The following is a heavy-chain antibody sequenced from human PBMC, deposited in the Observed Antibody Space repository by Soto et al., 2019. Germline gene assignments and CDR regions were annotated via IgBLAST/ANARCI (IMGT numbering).Heavy chain of an antibody. Sequence: QVQLVQSGAEVKKPGSSVKVSCKASGGTFSIYAVSWVRQAPGQGLEWMGGIIPIIGTRNYAQRFQGRITITGDESPSPAYMELSSLKSEDTAVYYCARDLGSGYDPGDYWGQGTLVTVSS. CDR2: IIPIIGTR. J-gene: IGHJ4*02. V-gene: IGHV1-69*12. D-gene: IGHD5-12*01. CDR1: GGTFSIYA. CDR3: ARDLGSGYDPGDY.